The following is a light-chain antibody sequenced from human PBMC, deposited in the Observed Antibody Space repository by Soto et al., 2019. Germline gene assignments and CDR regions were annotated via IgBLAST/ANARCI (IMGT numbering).Light chain of an antibody. J-gene: IGKJ1*01. Sequence: IRMTQSPSSLSASTGDRVTITCRASQGISSYLAWYQQKPGKAPKLLIYAASTLQSGVPSRFSGSGSGTDFTLTISCLQSEDFATYYCQQYYSYPRTFGQGTKVDI. CDR1: QGISSY. CDR3: QQYYSYPRT. CDR2: AAS. V-gene: IGKV1-8*01.